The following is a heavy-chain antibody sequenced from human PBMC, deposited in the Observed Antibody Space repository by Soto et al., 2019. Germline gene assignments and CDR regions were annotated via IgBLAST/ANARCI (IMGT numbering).Heavy chain of an antibody. V-gene: IGHV4-61*01. CDR3: ARTTAVPNTLRSRYFFDY. CDR1: GDSVTSGIHD. J-gene: IGHJ4*02. CDR2: IFYSENT. D-gene: IGHD4-17*01. Sequence: SETLSLTCTVSGDSVTSGIHDWSWIRQPPGKGLEYIGYIFYSENTSYHPSLKSRVTISVDTSKNQFSLRLSSVTTADTALYYCARTTAVPNTLRSRYFFDYWGQGTLVTVSS.